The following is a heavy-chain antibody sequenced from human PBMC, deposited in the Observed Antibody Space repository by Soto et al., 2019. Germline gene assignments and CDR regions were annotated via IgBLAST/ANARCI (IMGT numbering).Heavy chain of an antibody. CDR2: INAGNGNT. Sequence: QVQLVQSGAEEKKPGASVKVSCKASGYTFTGYAMHWVRQAPGQRLEWMGWINAGNGNTKYSQKFQGRVTITRDTSASTADMELSSLRSEATAVYYCARAVAVPADFDYWGQGTLVTVSS. D-gene: IGHD6-19*01. J-gene: IGHJ4*02. CDR3: ARAVAVPADFDY. CDR1: GYTFTGYA. V-gene: IGHV1-3*05.